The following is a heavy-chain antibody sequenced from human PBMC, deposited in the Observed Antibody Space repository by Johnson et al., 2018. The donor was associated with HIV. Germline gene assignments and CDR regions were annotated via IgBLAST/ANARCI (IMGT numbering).Heavy chain of an antibody. V-gene: IGHV3-9*01. Sequence: EVQLVESGGGLVKPGGSLKLSCVVSGFTFDDYAMHWVRQAPGKGLEWVSGISWNSGSIGYADSVKGRFTISRDNAKNSLYLQMNSLRAEDTALYYCAKDTTFSSSHAFDIWGQGTMVTVSS. CDR1: GFTFDDYA. D-gene: IGHD6-6*01. CDR2: ISWNSGSI. J-gene: IGHJ3*02. CDR3: AKDTTFSSSHAFDI.